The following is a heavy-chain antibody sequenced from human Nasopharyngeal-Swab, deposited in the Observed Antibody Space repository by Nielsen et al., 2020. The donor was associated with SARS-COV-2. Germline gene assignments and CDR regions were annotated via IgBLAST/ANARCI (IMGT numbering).Heavy chain of an antibody. J-gene: IGHJ6*02. V-gene: IGHV3-7*01. CDR2: IKQDGSEK. CDR3: ARDESYYYYYGMDV. Sequence: WIRQPPGKGLEWVANIKQDGSEKYYVDSVKGRFTISRDNAKNSLYLQMNSLRAEDTAVYYCARDESYYYYYGMDVWGQGTTVTVSS.